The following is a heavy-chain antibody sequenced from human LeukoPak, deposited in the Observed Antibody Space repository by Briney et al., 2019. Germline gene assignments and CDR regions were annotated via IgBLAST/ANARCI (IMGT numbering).Heavy chain of an antibody. CDR1: GFTFSDYY. D-gene: IGHD3-3*01. J-gene: IGHJ6*02. CDR3: ARDEKDDFWSGSYGMDV. CDR2: ISSSGSTI. V-gene: IGHV3-11*01. Sequence: GGSLRLSCAASGFTFSDYYMSWIRQAPGKGLEWVSYISSSGSTIYYADSVKGRFTISRDNAKNSLYLQMNSLRAEDTAVYNCARDEKDDFWSGSYGMDVWGQGTTVTVSS.